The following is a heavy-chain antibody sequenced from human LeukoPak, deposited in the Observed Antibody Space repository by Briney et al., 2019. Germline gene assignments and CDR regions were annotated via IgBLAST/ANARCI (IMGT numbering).Heavy chain of an antibody. D-gene: IGHD6-13*01. CDR1: GFTFSSYG. J-gene: IGHJ4*02. CDR3: AGEHSSSWYFGWVVDY. Sequence: GGSLRLSCAASGFTFSSYGMHWVRQAPGKGLEWVAVISYDGSNKYYADSVKGRFTISRDNSKNTLYLQMNSLRAEDTAVYYCAGEHSSSWYFGWVVDYWGQGTLVTVSS. CDR2: ISYDGSNK. V-gene: IGHV3-30*03.